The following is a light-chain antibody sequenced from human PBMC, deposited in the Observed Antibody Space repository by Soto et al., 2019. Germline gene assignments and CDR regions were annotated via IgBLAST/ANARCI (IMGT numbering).Light chain of an antibody. J-gene: IGKJ5*01. V-gene: IGKV3-15*01. CDR2: GAS. Sequence: IVMTHSPATLSVSPGERATLSCSASQSVSSNLAWYQQKPGQAPRLLIYGASTRATGIPATFSGSGSGTEFTLTISSLQSEDFAVYYCQQYNNLPITFGQGTRLEI. CDR3: QQYNNLPIT. CDR1: QSVSSN.